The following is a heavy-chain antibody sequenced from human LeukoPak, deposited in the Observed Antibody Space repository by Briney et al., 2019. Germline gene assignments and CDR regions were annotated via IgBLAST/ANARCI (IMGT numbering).Heavy chain of an antibody. V-gene: IGHV3-7*01. Sequence: GGSLRLSCATSGFIFSSDSMIWVRQAPGKGLEWVANIKQDGSEKYYVDSVKGRFTISRDNAKNSLYLQMNSLRAEDTAVYYCARDRFGGCQDYWGQGTLVTVSS. D-gene: IGHD3-10*01. J-gene: IGHJ4*02. CDR3: ARDRFGGCQDY. CDR1: GFIFSSDS. CDR2: IKQDGSEK.